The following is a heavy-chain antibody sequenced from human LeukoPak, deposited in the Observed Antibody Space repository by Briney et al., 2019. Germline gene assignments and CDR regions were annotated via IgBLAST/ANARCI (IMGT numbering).Heavy chain of an antibody. J-gene: IGHJ3*02. V-gene: IGHV1-69*01. D-gene: IGHD4-17*01. Sequence: GASVKVSCKASGGTFSSYAISWVRQAPGQGLEWMGGIIPIFGTANYAQKFQGRVTITADESTSTAYMELSSLRSEDTAVYYRARDGDYVGAFDIWGQGTMVTVSS. CDR3: ARDGDYVGAFDI. CDR2: IIPIFGTA. CDR1: GGTFSSYA.